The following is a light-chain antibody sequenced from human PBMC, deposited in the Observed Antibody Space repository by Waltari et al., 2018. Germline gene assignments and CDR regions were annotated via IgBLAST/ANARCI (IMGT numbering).Light chain of an antibody. CDR2: YDS. CDR1: NIGSKS. V-gene: IGLV3-21*04. Sequence: SYVLTQPPSVSVAPGKTARITCGGNNIGSKSGHWYQQKPGQAPVLVIYYDSDRPSGIPERFSGSNSGNTATLTISRVEAGDEADYYCQVWDSSSDQGVFGTGTKVTVL. J-gene: IGLJ1*01. CDR3: QVWDSSSDQGV.